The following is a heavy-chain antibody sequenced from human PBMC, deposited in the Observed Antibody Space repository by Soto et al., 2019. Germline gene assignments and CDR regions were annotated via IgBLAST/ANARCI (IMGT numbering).Heavy chain of an antibody. Sequence: EVQLVESGGGLAQPGGSLRLSCAASGFTFSIAWMNWVRQGPGKGLEWVGRIKSKSDGGTTDYAAPVKGRFTISRDDSRNTLYLQMSSLKTEDTALYYCVTSTKDRTDHYYLHGMDVWGQGTTVTVSS. CDR1: GFTFSIAW. CDR3: VTSTKDRTDHYYLHGMDV. J-gene: IGHJ6*02. D-gene: IGHD3-10*01. V-gene: IGHV3-15*07. CDR2: IKSKSDGGTT.